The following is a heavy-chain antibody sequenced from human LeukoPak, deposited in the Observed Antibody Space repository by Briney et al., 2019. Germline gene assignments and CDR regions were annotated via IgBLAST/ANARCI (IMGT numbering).Heavy chain of an antibody. Sequence: SETLSLTCAVYGGSFSGYYWSWIRQPPGKGLEGIGEINHSGSTNYNPSLKSRVTISVDTSKNQFSLKLSSVTAADTAVYYCARGPPPTYYDFWSGYFGLYGMDVWGQGTTVTVSS. CDR2: INHSGST. CDR1: GGSFSGYY. J-gene: IGHJ6*02. V-gene: IGHV4-34*01. CDR3: ARGPPPTYYDFWSGYFGLYGMDV. D-gene: IGHD3-3*01.